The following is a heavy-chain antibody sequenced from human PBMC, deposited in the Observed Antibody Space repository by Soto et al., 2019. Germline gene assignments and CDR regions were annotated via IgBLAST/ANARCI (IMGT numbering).Heavy chain of an antibody. D-gene: IGHD4-17*01. V-gene: IGHV4-59*01. Sequence: SETLSLTCTVSGGSINYSYWTWIRQPPGKGLEWIGYISYTGSANYNASLKSRLTISVDTSKNQFSLKPSSVTAADTALYCCARVNYGDYYYGMDVWGQGTTVTVSS. CDR3: ARVNYGDYYYGMDV. CDR1: GGSINYSY. CDR2: ISYTGSA. J-gene: IGHJ6*02.